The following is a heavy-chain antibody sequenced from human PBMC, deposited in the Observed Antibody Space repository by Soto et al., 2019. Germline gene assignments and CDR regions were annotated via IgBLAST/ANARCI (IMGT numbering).Heavy chain of an antibody. J-gene: IGHJ4*02. D-gene: IGHD2-2*01. CDR1: GFTFRNFG. CDR2: IWSDGNKT. V-gene: IGHV3-33*01. CDR3: ARSQYCSSASCFAFDY. Sequence: QVQLVESGGRAVQPGRSLRLACATSGFTFRNFGMQWVRQAPGKGLEWVAVIWSDGNKTFYRNSVKGQFTISRDNAENTLFLQMNSLRVEDTAFYYCARSQYCSSASCFAFDYWGRGTLVTVSS.